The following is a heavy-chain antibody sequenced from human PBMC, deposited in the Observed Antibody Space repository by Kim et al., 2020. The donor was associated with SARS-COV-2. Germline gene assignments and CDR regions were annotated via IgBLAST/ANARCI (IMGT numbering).Heavy chain of an antibody. CDR3: AREAVDYYGMDV. J-gene: IGHJ6*02. Sequence: SNPSHKCRLSISVDTSKKQFSLKLRFVTAADTAIYYCAREAVDYYGMDVWGQGTSVTVSS. V-gene: IGHV4-59*01.